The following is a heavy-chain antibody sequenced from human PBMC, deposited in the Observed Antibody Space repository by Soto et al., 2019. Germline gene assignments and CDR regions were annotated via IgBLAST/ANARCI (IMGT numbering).Heavy chain of an antibody. V-gene: IGHV1-3*03. Sequence: ASVKVSCKASGYTFTSYAMHWVRQAPGQRLEWMGWINAGNGNTKYSQEFQGRVTMTRDTSTSTVYMELSSLRSEDTAVYYCARGVDYYYYGMDVWGQGTTVTVSS. CDR2: INAGNGNT. CDR1: GYTFTSYA. CDR3: ARGVDYYYYGMDV. J-gene: IGHJ6*02.